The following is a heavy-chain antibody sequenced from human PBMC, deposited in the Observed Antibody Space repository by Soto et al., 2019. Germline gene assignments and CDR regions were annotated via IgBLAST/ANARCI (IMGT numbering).Heavy chain of an antibody. V-gene: IGHV4-39*01. D-gene: IGHD2-21*01. CDR1: GGSISTSRSY. J-gene: IGHJ5*02. CDR2: IFYSGST. Sequence: QLQLLESGPGLVKASETLSLTCSVSGGSISTSRSYWAWIRQPPGKGLEWLANIFYSGSTFYNPSLASRVSVSVDPSKNEFSLKLRSVTAADTAVYYCARQPTTGDTDLWFDPWGQGTLVTVSS. CDR3: ARQPTTGDTDLWFDP.